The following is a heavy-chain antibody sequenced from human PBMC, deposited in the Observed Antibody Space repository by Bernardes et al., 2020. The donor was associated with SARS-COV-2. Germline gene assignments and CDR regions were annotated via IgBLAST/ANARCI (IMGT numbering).Heavy chain of an antibody. CDR2: ISYSGIT. Sequence: TLSLTCTVSGGSISSDYWSWIRQPPGKGLEWVGYISYSGITNYNPSLKSRVTISSDTSKNQFSLKLSSVTAADTAVYYCARLAFYDSSGYFVGAFDIWGQATMVTVSS. D-gene: IGHD3-22*01. J-gene: IGHJ3*02. V-gene: IGHV4-59*01. CDR3: ARLAFYDSSGYFVGAFDI. CDR1: GGSISSDY.